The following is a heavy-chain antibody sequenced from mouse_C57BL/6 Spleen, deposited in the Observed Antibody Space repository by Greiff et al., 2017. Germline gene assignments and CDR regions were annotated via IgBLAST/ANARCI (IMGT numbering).Heavy chain of an antibody. CDR1: GYAFSSYW. CDR3: ARGTTRYFDV. D-gene: IGHD1-1*01. V-gene: IGHV1-80*01. Sequence: VKLVESGAELVKPGASVKISCKASGYAFSSYWMNWVKQRPGKGLEWIGQIYPGDGDTNYNGKFKGKATLTADKSSSTAYMQLSSLTSEDSAVYFCARGTTRYFDVWGTGTTVTVSS. J-gene: IGHJ1*03. CDR2: IYPGDGDT.